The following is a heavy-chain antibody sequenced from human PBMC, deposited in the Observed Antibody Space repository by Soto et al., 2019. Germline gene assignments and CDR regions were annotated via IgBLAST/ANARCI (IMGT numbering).Heavy chain of an antibody. CDR2: ISGSGGST. J-gene: IGHJ5*02. Sequence: PGGSLRLSSAASGFTFSSYAMSWVRQAPGKGLEWVSAISGSGGSTYYADSVKGRFTISRDNSKNTLYLQMNSLRAEDTAVYYCAKDRNWSYADLQFDPWGQGTLVTVSS. CDR3: AKDRNWSYADLQFDP. V-gene: IGHV3-23*01. D-gene: IGHD1-7*01. CDR1: GFTFSSYA.